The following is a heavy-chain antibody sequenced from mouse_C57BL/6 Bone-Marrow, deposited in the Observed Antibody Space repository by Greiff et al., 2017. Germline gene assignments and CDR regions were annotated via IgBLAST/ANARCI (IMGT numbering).Heavy chain of an antibody. V-gene: IGHV1-72*01. CDR1: GYTFTSYW. J-gene: IGHJ3*01. CDR3: ARGHYYGSRRFAY. D-gene: IGHD1-1*01. CDR2: IAPNSGGT. Sequence: QVQLQQPGAELVKPGASVKLSCKASGYTFTSYWMHWVKQRPGRGLEWIGRIAPNSGGTKYNEKFKSKATLTVDKPSSTAYMQLSSLTSEDSAVYYCARGHYYGSRRFAYWGQGTLVTVSA.